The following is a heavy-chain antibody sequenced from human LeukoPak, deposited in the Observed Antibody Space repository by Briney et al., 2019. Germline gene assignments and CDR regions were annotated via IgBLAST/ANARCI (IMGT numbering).Heavy chain of an antibody. CDR1: GGSISSGGYY. J-gene: IGHJ6*02. Sequence: PSETLSLTCTVSGGSISSGGYYWSWIRQHPGKGLEWIGYIYYSGSTYYNPSLKSRVTISVDTSKNQFSLKLSSVTAVDTAVYYCARDVREDSDYVWGSYRYTNYYYYGMDVWGQGTTVTVSS. D-gene: IGHD3-16*02. CDR2: IYYSGST. CDR3: ARDVREDSDYVWGSYRYTNYYYYGMDV. V-gene: IGHV4-31*03.